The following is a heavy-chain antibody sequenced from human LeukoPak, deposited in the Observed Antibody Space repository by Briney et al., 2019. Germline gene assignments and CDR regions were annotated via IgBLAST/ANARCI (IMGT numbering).Heavy chain of an antibody. Sequence: SVKVSCKASGGTFSSYAISWVRQAPGQGLEWMGGIIPIFGTANYAQTFQGRVTITTDESTSTAYMELSSLRSEDTAVYYCARVASNYYDNRFGYWGQGTLVTVSS. D-gene: IGHD3-22*01. V-gene: IGHV1-69*05. CDR3: ARVASNYYDNRFGY. J-gene: IGHJ4*02. CDR1: GGTFSSYA. CDR2: IIPIFGTA.